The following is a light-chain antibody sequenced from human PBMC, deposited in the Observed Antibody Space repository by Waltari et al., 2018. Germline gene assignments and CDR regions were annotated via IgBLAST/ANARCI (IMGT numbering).Light chain of an antibody. V-gene: IGLV2-23*02. J-gene: IGLJ2*01. CDR1: SSDVGKYDL. Sequence: QSALPQPASVSGSPGQSITISCTGTSSDVGKYDLISWYQQHPGKAPKLMIYEVTKRPSWVSNRFSCSKSGNTASLTVSGLQAEDEADYYCCSYAGSGTLVFGGGTKLTVL. CDR3: CSYAGSGTLV. CDR2: EVT.